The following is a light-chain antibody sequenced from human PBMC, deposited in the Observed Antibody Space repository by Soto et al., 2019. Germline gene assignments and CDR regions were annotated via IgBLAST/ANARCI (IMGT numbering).Light chain of an antibody. CDR1: RSVSANN. V-gene: IGKV3-20*01. Sequence: DTLLTQSPGSLSFSPGESARLFCRASRSVSANNLAWYQQKPGQPPRLLVYGSSTRATGIPDRFSGSGSGTDFTLTITRLEPEDSAMFYCQQYGNSPLTFGGGTKVDIK. J-gene: IGKJ4*01. CDR3: QQYGNSPLT. CDR2: GSS.